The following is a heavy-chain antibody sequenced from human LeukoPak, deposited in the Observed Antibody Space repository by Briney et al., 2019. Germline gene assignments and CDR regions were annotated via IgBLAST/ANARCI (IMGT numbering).Heavy chain of an antibody. V-gene: IGHV3-7*01. Sequence: WGSLRLSCAASGFTFSSYWMSWVRQAPGKGLEWVANIKQDGSEKYYVDSVKGRFTISRDNAKNSLYLQMNSLRAEDTAVYYCARGSFLQKLLWFGELLPTFDYWGQGTLVTVSS. J-gene: IGHJ4*02. CDR1: GFTFSSYW. D-gene: IGHD3-10*01. CDR2: IKQDGSEK. CDR3: ARGSFLQKLLWFGELLPTFDY.